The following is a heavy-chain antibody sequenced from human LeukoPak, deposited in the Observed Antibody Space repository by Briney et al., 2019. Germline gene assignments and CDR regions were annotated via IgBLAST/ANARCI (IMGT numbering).Heavy chain of an antibody. D-gene: IGHD2-8*01. J-gene: IGHJ5*02. CDR1: GGSISSYY. CDR2: IYTSGST. V-gene: IGHV4-4*07. Sequence: PSETLSLACTVSGGSISSYYWSWIRQPAGKGLEWIGRIYTSGSTNYNPSLKSRVTMSVDTSKNQFSLKLSSVTAADTAVYYCARDGTYCTNGVCYANWFDPWGQGTLVTVSS. CDR3: ARDGTYCTNGVCYANWFDP.